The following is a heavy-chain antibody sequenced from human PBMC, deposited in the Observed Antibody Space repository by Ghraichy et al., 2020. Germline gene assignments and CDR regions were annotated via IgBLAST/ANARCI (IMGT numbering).Heavy chain of an antibody. J-gene: IGHJ4*02. CDR1: GGSISSYY. V-gene: IGHV4-4*07. CDR2: IYTSGST. CDR3: AGSLISESSGWPSLFDY. Sequence: ESLNISCTVSGGSISSYYWSWIRQPAGKGLEWIGRIYTSGSTNYNPSLKSRVTMSVDTSKNQFSLKLSSVTAADTAVYYCAGSLISESSGWPSLFDYWGQGTLVTVSS. D-gene: IGHD6-19*01.